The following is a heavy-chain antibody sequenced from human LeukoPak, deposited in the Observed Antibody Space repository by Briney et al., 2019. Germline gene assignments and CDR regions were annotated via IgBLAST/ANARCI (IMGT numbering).Heavy chain of an antibody. V-gene: IGHV1-2*06. CDR1: GYTFTGYY. CDR2: INPNSGGT. J-gene: IGHJ5*02. Sequence: ASVKVSCKASGYTFTGYYMHWVRQAPGQGLEWMGRINPNSGGTNYAQKFQGRVTMTRDTSISTAYMELSRLRSDDTAVYYCARARDGCNYWFDPWGQGTLVTVSS. D-gene: IGHD5-24*01. CDR3: ARARDGCNYWFDP.